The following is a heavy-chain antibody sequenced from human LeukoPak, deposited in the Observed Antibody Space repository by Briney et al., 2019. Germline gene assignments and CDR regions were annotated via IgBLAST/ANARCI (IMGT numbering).Heavy chain of an antibody. CDR1: GFTFSSYA. J-gene: IGHJ4*02. Sequence: GGSLRLSCAASGFTFSSYAMSWVRQAPGKGLEWVSAISGSGGSTYYADSVKGRFTISRDNSKNTLYLQMNSLRAEDTAVYYCAKGGSRDIVVVPAAPIDYWGQGTLVTVSS. CDR2: ISGSGGST. D-gene: IGHD2-2*01. CDR3: AKGGSRDIVVVPAAPIDY. V-gene: IGHV3-23*01.